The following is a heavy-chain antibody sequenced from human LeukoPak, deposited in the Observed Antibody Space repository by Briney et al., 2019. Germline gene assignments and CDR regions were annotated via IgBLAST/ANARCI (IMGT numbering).Heavy chain of an antibody. J-gene: IGHJ4*02. Sequence: PTGGSLRLSCAASGFTFSSYGMPWVRQAPGKGLEWVAFIRYDGSNKYYADSVKGQFTISRDNSKNTLYLQMNSLRAEDTAVYYCAKDIPRDCSGGSCYGYWGQGTLVTVSS. D-gene: IGHD2-15*01. CDR1: GFTFSSYG. V-gene: IGHV3-30*02. CDR3: AKDIPRDCSGGSCYGY. CDR2: IRYDGSNK.